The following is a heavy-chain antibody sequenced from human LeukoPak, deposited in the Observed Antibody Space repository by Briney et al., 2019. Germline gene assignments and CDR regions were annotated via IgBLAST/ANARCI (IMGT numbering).Heavy chain of an antibody. V-gene: IGHV3-23*01. Sequence: PGGSLRLSCAASGFTFSSYAMSWVRQAPGKGLEWVSAISGSGGSTYYADSVKGRFTISRDNSKNTLYLQMNSLRAEDTAVYYCARGEIAAAGTDYYYGMDVWGQGTTVTVSS. CDR1: GFTFSSYA. D-gene: IGHD6-13*01. J-gene: IGHJ6*02. CDR3: ARGEIAAAGTDYYYGMDV. CDR2: ISGSGGST.